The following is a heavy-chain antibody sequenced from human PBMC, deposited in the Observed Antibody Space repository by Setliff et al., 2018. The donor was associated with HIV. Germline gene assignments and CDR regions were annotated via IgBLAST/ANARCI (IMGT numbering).Heavy chain of an antibody. CDR2: IYYSGST. CDR3: ARRRWELLKRGAAFDI. D-gene: IGHD1-26*01. CDR1: GGSISSDSYY. J-gene: IGHJ3*02. V-gene: IGHV4-39*07. Sequence: SETLSLTCDVSGGSISSDSYYWAWIRQPPGKGLEWIGTIYYSGSTHYNPSLKSRLTISVDMSKNQLSLKLSSVTAADTAVYYCARRRWELLKRGAAFDIWGQGTMVTVSS.